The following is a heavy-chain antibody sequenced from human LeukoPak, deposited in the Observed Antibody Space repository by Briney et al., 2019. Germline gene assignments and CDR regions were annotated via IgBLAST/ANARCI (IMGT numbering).Heavy chain of an antibody. CDR3: ARFSSTVTKYYFDY. J-gene: IGHJ4*02. V-gene: IGHV4-38-2*02. CDR2: IYHSGST. Sequence: SETLSLTCTVSGYSISSGYYWGWIRQPPGKGLEWIGSIYHSGSTYYNPSLKSRVTISVDTSKNQFSLKLSSVTAADTAVYYCARFSSTVTKYYFDYWGQGTLVTVSS. CDR1: GYSISSGYY. D-gene: IGHD4-11*01.